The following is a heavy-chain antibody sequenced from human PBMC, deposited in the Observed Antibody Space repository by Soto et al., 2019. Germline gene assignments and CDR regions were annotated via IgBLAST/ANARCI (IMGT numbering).Heavy chain of an antibody. Sequence: PGWSLRLSCASSVFSFSKAWMSWVRLTPGKGLEWVGRIKNKTDGGITDYPAPVRDRFTISRDDSRSTLYLQMNSLKTEDTAVYYCITDPYYDFWSGYHFDYWGQGTLVTVSS. CDR3: ITDPYYDFWSGYHFDY. D-gene: IGHD3-3*01. CDR2: IKNKTDGGIT. J-gene: IGHJ4*02. V-gene: IGHV3-15*01. CDR1: VFSFSKAW.